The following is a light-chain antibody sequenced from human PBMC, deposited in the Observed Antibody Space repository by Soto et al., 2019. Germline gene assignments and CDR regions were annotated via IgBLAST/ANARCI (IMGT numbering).Light chain of an antibody. J-gene: IGLJ2*01. CDR2: EVS. Sequence: QSVLTQPPSASGAPGQSVTISCTGTSSDVGGYNYVSWFQQHPGRAPKLMIYEVSKRPSGVPDRFSGYKSGNTASLTVSRLQAQDEADYFCTSYAATYTVLLGGGTKLTLL. CDR1: SSDVGGYNY. CDR3: TSYAATYTVL. V-gene: IGLV2-8*01.